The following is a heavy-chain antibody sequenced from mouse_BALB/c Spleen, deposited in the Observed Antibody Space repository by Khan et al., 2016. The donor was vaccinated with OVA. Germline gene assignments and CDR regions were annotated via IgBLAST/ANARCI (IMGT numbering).Heavy chain of an antibody. Sequence: VQLQQSGAELVKAGASVKMSCKASGYTFTSYWMHWVKQRLGQGLEWFAETNPTNGRTYYNEKFKSKATLTVDKSYSTAYMLLSGPTFEDSAVYYCARIKQIVATYFDYWGQGTTLTVSS. CDR1: GYTFTSYW. J-gene: IGHJ2*01. CDR3: ARIKQIVATYFDY. D-gene: IGHD1-1*01. V-gene: IGHV1S81*02. CDR2: TNPTNGRT.